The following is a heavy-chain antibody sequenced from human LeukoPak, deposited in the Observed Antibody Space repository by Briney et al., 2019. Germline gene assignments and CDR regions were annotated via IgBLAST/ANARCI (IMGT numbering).Heavy chain of an antibody. J-gene: IGHJ3*02. CDR2: IYYSGST. CDR3: AREIAVAGLNAFDI. Sequence: SETLSLTCTVSGGSISSYYWSWIRRPPGKGLEWIGYIYYSGSTNYNPSLKSRVTISVDTSKNQFSLKLSSVTAADTAVYYCAREIAVAGLNAFDIWGQGTMVTVSS. V-gene: IGHV4-59*01. CDR1: GGSISSYY. D-gene: IGHD6-19*01.